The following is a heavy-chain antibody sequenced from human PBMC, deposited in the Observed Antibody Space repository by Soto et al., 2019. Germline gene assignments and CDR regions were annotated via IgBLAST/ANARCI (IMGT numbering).Heavy chain of an antibody. D-gene: IGHD1-20*01. CDR1: GFTFSSYA. CDR3: ATPPDYNWNDY. CDR2: VSGSGGST. J-gene: IGHJ4*02. Sequence: EVQLLESGGGLVQPGGSLRLSCAASGFTFSSYAMSWVRQAPGKGLEWISAVSGSGGSTYYADSVKGRFTISRENSKDSLYLQMNNLRAEDTAVYYCATPPDYNWNDYWGQGTLVTVSS. V-gene: IGHV3-23*01.